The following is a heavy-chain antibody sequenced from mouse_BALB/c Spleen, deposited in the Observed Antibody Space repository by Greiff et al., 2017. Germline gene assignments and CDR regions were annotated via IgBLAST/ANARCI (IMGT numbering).Heavy chain of an antibody. CDR1: GYSITSDYA. D-gene: IGHD1-1*01. J-gene: IGHJ3*01. Sequence: DVKLVESGPGLVKPSQSLSLTCTVTGYSITSDYAWNWIRQFPGNKLEWMGYISYSGSTSYNPSLKSRISITRDTSKNQFFLQLNSVTTEDTATYYCARDYYGSRGAWFAYWGQGTLVTVSA. V-gene: IGHV3-2*02. CDR3: ARDYYGSRGAWFAY. CDR2: ISYSGST.